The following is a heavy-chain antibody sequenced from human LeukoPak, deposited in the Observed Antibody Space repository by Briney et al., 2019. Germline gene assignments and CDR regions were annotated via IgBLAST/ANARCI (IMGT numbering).Heavy chain of an antibody. CDR2: IHYSGST. V-gene: IGHV4-39*01. Sequence: PSQTLSLTCTVSGGSISSGSYYWGWIRQPPGKGLEWIGSIHYSGSTYYNPSLKSRVTISVDTSKNQFSLKLSSVAAADTAVYYCASHRNYYMDVWGKGTTVTISS. CDR1: GGSISSGSYY. CDR3: ASHRNYYMDV. J-gene: IGHJ6*03.